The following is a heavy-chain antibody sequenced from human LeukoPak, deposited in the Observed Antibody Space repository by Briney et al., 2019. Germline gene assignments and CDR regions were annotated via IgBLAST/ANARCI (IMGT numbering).Heavy chain of an antibody. CDR1: GGTFSSYA. V-gene: IGHV1-69*04. Sequence: SVKVSCKASGGTFSSYAISWVRQAPGQGLEWMGRIIPILGIANYAQKFQGRVTITADKSTNTAYMELSSLRSEDTAVYYCAREWELLRIQDYWGQGTLVTVSS. CDR3: AREWELLRIQDY. D-gene: IGHD1-26*01. J-gene: IGHJ4*02. CDR2: IIPILGIA.